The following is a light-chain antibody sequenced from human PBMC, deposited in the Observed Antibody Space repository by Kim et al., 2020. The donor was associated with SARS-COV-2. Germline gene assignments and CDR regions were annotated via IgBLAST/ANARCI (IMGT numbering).Light chain of an antibody. Sequence: SITCSCIGSSRALAVDNYSPWYLQHPSKAPNLMIYDVSNRPSWVSNRFSGSKSCHPAYLPISGLQAEAEADYYCSSYTSSSTFAFFGTGTKVTVL. CDR1: SRALAVDNY. V-gene: IGLV2-14*03. J-gene: IGLJ1*01. CDR2: DVS. CDR3: SSYTSSSTFAF.